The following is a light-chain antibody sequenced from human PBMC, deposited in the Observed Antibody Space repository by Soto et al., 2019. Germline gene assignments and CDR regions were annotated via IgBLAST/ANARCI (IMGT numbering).Light chain of an antibody. CDR2: SNN. Sequence: QSVLTQPPSASGTPGQRVTISCSGSSSNIGGNTVNWYQQLPGTAPKLLIYSNNQQPSGVPDRFSGSKCGTSASLAISGLQSEDEADYYCAAWDDSLNGRGVFGGGTKLTVL. CDR3: AAWDDSLNGRGV. CDR1: SSNIGGNT. V-gene: IGLV1-44*01. J-gene: IGLJ3*02.